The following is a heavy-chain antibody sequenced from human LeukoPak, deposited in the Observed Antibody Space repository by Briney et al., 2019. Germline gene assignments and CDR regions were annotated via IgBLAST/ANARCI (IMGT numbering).Heavy chain of an antibody. J-gene: IGHJ6*03. D-gene: IGHD2-15*01. Sequence: GGSLRLSCAASGFTFNGYAMHWVRQAPGKGLEWVSGISWNSGSIGYADSVKGRFSISRDNAKNSLYLQMNSLRAEDTALYYCAKDRTDCSGGSCYSLYYYYYMDVWGKGTTVTVSS. CDR1: GFTFNGYA. CDR3: AKDRTDCSGGSCYSLYYYYYMDV. CDR2: ISWNSGSI. V-gene: IGHV3-9*01.